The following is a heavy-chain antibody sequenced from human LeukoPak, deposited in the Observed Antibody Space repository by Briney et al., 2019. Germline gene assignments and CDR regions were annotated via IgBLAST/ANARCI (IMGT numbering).Heavy chain of an antibody. J-gene: IGHJ3*02. CDR1: GFTFSCYA. Sequence: GGSLRLSCAASGFTFSCYAMSWVRQAPGKGLEWVSAISGSGGSTYYADSVKGRFTISRDNSKNTLYLQMNSLRAEDTAVYYCAKGPSGSYLAFDIWGQGTMVTVSS. CDR3: AKGPSGSYLAFDI. D-gene: IGHD1-26*01. CDR2: ISGSGGST. V-gene: IGHV3-23*01.